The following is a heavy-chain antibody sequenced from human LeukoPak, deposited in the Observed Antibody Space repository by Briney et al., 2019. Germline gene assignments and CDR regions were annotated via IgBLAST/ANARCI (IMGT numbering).Heavy chain of an antibody. J-gene: IGHJ4*02. CDR1: GFTFSSYA. Sequence: GGSLRLSCAASGFTFSSYAMSWVRQAPGKGLEWVSAISGSGGSTYYANSVKGRFTISRDNSKNTLYLQMNSLRAEDTAVYCCATRGYYDSSGYSLKYFDYWGQGTLVTVSS. D-gene: IGHD3-22*01. V-gene: IGHV3-23*01. CDR3: ATRGYYDSSGYSLKYFDY. CDR2: ISGSGGST.